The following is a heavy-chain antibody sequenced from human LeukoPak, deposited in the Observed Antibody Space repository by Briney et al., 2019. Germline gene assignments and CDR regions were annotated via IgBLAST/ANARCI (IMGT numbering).Heavy chain of an antibody. V-gene: IGHV3-30*18. CDR3: AKGDSSSWYAN. D-gene: IGHD6-13*01. Sequence: GGSLRLSCAASGFTFSSFGMHWVRQAPGKGQEWMALISYDGSNQYYADSLKGRFTISRDNSKNTLYLQMNNLGAEDTAVYYCAKGDSSSWYANWGQGTLVTVSS. J-gene: IGHJ1*01. CDR1: GFTFSSFG. CDR2: ISYDGSNQ.